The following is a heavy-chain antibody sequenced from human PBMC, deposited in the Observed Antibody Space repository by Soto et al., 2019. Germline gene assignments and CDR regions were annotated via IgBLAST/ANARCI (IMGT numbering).Heavy chain of an antibody. Sequence: SETLSLTCTVSGGSISSSRYYWGWIRQPPGKGLEWIGSIYYSGSTYYNPSLKSRGTISVDTSKSQFSLKLSSVTAADTAVHYCTCIFSGGYGYGFYYYGMDVWGQGTTVT. CDR1: GGSISSSRYY. CDR2: IYYSGST. CDR3: TCIFSGGYGYGFYYYGMDV. J-gene: IGHJ6*02. D-gene: IGHD5-18*01. V-gene: IGHV4-39*01.